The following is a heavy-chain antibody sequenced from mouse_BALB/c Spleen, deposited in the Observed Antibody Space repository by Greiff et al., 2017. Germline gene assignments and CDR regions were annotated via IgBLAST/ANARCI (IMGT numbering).Heavy chain of an antibody. V-gene: IGHV1-14*01. CDR3: AMITTAGAMDY. CDR2: INPYNDGT. Sequence: EVQLVESGPELVKPGASVKMSCKASGYTFTSYVMHWVKQKPGQGLEWIGYINPYNDGTKYNEKFKGKATLTSDKSSSTAYMELSSLTSEDSAVYYCAMITTAGAMDYWGQGTSVTVSS. J-gene: IGHJ4*01. CDR1: GYTFTSYV. D-gene: IGHD2-4*01.